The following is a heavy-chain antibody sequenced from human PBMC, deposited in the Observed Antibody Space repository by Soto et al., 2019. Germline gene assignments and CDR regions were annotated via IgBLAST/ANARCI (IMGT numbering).Heavy chain of an antibody. CDR3: TRGTEKEYWLTAYAFDI. CDR2: MNPDSGDA. Sequence: ASVKVSCKASGYTFTSHDINWVRQAAGQGLEWMGWMNPDSGDAGFAQKFQGRVTLTRNTSVTTAYMEMNSLRSEDTAVYYRTRGTEKEYWLTAYAFDIWGQGTMVTVSS. CDR1: GYTFTSHD. D-gene: IGHD3-9*01. V-gene: IGHV1-8*01. J-gene: IGHJ3*02.